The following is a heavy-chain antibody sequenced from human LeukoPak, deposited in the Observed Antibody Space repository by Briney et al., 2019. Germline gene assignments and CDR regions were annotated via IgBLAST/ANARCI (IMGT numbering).Heavy chain of an antibody. D-gene: IGHD3-9*01. V-gene: IGHV3-30*02. J-gene: IGHJ4*02. Sequence: GGSLRLSCAASGFTFSSYGMHWVRQAPGKGLEWVAFIRYDGSNKYYADSVKGRFTISRDNSKNTLYLQMNSLRAEDTAVYYCAKDYDILTGYDYWGQGTLVTASS. CDR3: AKDYDILTGYDY. CDR1: GFTFSSYG. CDR2: IRYDGSNK.